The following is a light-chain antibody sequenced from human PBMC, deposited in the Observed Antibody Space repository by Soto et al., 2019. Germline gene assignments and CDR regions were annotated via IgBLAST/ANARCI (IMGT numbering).Light chain of an antibody. Sequence: EIVLTQSPGTLSLSPGERATLSCRASQSVSNNYLAWYQQKPGQAPRLVIYDASSRAAGIPDRFSASGSGTDFTLTISRLEPEDFAVYYCQQYASSPRTFGRGTKVDIK. CDR3: QQYASSPRT. CDR1: QSVSNNY. J-gene: IGKJ1*01. CDR2: DAS. V-gene: IGKV3-20*01.